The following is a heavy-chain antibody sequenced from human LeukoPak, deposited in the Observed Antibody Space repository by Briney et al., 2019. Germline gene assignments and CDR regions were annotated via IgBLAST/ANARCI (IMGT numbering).Heavy chain of an antibody. V-gene: IGHV3-73*01. CDR3: ARASRGGIDY. D-gene: IGHD3-16*01. Sequence: GGSLRLSCAASGFTFSGSAMHWVRQASGKGLEWVGRIRSKANSYATAYAASVKGRFTISRDDSKNTLYLQMNSLRAEDTAVYYCARASRGGIDYWGQGTLVTVSS. CDR1: GFTFSGSA. J-gene: IGHJ4*02. CDR2: IRSKANSYAT.